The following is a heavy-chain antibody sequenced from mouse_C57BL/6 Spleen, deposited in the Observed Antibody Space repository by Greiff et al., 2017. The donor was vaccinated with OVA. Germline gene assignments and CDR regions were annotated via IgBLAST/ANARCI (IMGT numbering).Heavy chain of an antibody. Sequence: EVKVVESGGGLVQPGGSMKLSCAASGFTFSDAWMDWVRQSPEKGLEWVAEIRNKANNHATYYAESVKGRFTISRGDSKSSVYLQMNSLRAEATGIYYCTRIDDYDEGYYFDYWGQGTTLTVSS. CDR2: IRNKANNHAT. J-gene: IGHJ2*01. CDR1: GFTFSDAW. V-gene: IGHV6-6*01. D-gene: IGHD2-4*01. CDR3: TRIDDYDEGYYFDY.